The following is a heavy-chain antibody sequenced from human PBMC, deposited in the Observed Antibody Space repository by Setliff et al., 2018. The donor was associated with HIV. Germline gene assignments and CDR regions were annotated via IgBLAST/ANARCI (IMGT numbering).Heavy chain of an antibody. D-gene: IGHD2-8*02. CDR2: IKQDGSEK. CDR1: GFTFSSNW. V-gene: IGHV3-7*03. CDR3: ARGPSSSHWSPGYFQH. J-gene: IGHJ1*01. Sequence: GGSLRLSCVASGFTFSSNWLSWVRQAPGKGLEWVANIKQDGSEKYYVDSVKGRFTISRDNAKNSLYLQVNNLRAEDTAVYYCARGPSSSHWSPGYFQHWGQGTPVTVSS.